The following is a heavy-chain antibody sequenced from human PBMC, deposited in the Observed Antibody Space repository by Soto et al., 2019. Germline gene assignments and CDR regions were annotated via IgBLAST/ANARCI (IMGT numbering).Heavy chain of an antibody. CDR1: GGSISSYY. D-gene: IGHD2-15*01. CDR2: IYYSGST. J-gene: IGHJ4*02. Sequence: PSETLCLTCTVSGGSISSYYWSWIRQPPGKGLEWIGYIYYSGSTNYNPSLKSRVTISVDTSKNQFSLKLSSVTAADTAVYYCARHGYCSGGSCYRGTDFDYWGQGTLVTVS. V-gene: IGHV4-59*08. CDR3: ARHGYCSGGSCYRGTDFDY.